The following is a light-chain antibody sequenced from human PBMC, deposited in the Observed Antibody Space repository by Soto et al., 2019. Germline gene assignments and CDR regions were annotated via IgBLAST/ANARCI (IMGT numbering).Light chain of an antibody. CDR1: QRVTSNY. Sequence: EIVLTQSPGTLSLSPGERATLSCGASQRVTSNYLAWYQQKPGQAPRLLIYGSSTRATGIPDRFTDSGSGTDFTLTISRLEPEDFAIYYCQHYVTSLTTFGQGTRVEIK. CDR3: QHYVTSLTT. V-gene: IGKV3-20*01. J-gene: IGKJ1*01. CDR2: GSS.